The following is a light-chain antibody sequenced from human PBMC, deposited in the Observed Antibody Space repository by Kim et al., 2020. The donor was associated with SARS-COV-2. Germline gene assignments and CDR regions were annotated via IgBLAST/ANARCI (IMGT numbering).Light chain of an antibody. J-gene: IGLJ3*02. Sequence: GQRVTISCSGSSSNIEINYVSWYQQLPGTAPKVLIYRSSERPSGVPDRFSGSTSGTSASPAITGLRSEDEADYYCAAWDNNLSGRVFGGGTRLTVL. V-gene: IGLV1-47*01. CDR2: RSS. CDR1: SSNIEINY. CDR3: AAWDNNLSGRV.